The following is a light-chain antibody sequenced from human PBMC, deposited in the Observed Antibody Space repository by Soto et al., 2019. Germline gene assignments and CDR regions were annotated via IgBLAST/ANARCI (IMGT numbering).Light chain of an antibody. CDR2: WAS. V-gene: IGKV4-1*01. Sequence: DIVMTQSPDSLAVSLGERATFNCKSSQSVLYSSNNKNYLAWYQQKPGQPPKLLIYWASTREFGVPDRFSGSGSGTDFTLTVSSLQAEDVAVYYCQQYYSTPYTFGQGTKLEIK. J-gene: IGKJ2*01. CDR1: QSVLYSSNNKNY. CDR3: QQYYSTPYT.